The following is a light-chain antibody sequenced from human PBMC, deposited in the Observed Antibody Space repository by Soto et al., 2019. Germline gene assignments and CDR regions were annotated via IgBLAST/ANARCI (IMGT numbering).Light chain of an antibody. J-gene: IGKJ4*01. CDR2: DAS. CDR3: QQNHDWPLT. Sequence: EIVMTQSPATLSVSPGERATLSCMASQSVGSNLAWYQQKPGQAPRLLIYDASTRATGVPARFSGTGYGTEFTLTINSLQSEDFAVYYCQQNHDWPLTFGGGTKVDIK. V-gene: IGKV3-15*01. CDR1: QSVGSN.